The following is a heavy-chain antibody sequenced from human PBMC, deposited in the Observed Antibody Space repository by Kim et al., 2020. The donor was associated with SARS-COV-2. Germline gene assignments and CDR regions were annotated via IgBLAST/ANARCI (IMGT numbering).Heavy chain of an antibody. D-gene: IGHD3-10*01. V-gene: IGHV3-33*05. CDR3: ARAEGYYYGSGSYYPDY. J-gene: IGHJ4*02. CDR2: ISYDGSNK. CDR1: GFTFSSYG. Sequence: GGSLRLSCAASGFTFSSYGMHWVRQAPGKGLEWVAVISYDGSNKYYADSVKGRFTISRDNSKNTLYLQMNSLRAEDTAVYYCARAEGYYYGSGSYYPDYWGQGTLVTVSS.